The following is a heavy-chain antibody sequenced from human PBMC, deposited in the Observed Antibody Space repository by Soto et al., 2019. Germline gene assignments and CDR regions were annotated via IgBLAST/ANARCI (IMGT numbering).Heavy chain of an antibody. J-gene: IGHJ4*02. Sequence: EVQLLESGGGLVQPGGSLRLSCAASGFTFSSYAMSWVRQAPGKGLEWVSAISGSGGSTYYADSVKGRFTISRDNSENTLYLQMNSLRADDTAVYYCAKGVSGDYDFDYWGQGTLVTVSS. CDR3: AKGVSGDYDFDY. CDR1: GFTFSSYA. CDR2: ISGSGGST. D-gene: IGHD4-17*01. V-gene: IGHV3-23*01.